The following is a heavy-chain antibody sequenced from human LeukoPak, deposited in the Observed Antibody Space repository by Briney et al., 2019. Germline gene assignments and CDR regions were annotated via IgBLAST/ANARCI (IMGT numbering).Heavy chain of an antibody. Sequence: PGGSLRLSSVAPRFTLRNPVTQGGRQAPGKGLEYVSAINSNGDSTYYGNSVKGRYTISRDTSKSTLYLQMGSLRPADTAVYYCDRAGTGLSIDYWGQGALVTVSS. CDR2: INSNGDST. CDR1: RFTLRNPV. V-gene: IGHV3-64*01. D-gene: IGHD3/OR15-3a*01. CDR3: DRAGTGLSIDY. J-gene: IGHJ4*02.